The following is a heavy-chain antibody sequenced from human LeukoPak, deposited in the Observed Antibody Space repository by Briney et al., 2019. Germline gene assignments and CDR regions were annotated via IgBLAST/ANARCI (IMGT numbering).Heavy chain of an antibody. CDR2: INSDGSST. D-gene: IGHD6-13*01. V-gene: IGHV3-74*01. CDR3: ARGGPIAAAGVYFDY. Sequence: GGSLRLSCAASGFTFSSYWMHWVRQAPGKGLVWVSRINSDGSSTSYADSVKGRFTISRDNAKNTLYLQMNSLRAEDTAVYYYARGGPIAAAGVYFDYWGQGTLVTVSS. CDR1: GFTFSSYW. J-gene: IGHJ4*02.